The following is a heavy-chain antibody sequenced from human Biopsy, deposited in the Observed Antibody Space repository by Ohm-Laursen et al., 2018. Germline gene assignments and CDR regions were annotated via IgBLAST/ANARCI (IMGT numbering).Heavy chain of an antibody. CDR1: GGSLNFYY. Sequence: GTLSLTCTVSGGSLNFYYWSWIRQPPGKGLEWIGYMYYSGSAKYSPSLKNRVTVSFDTSRNQFSLKLASMTPADTAVYYCVRGRSPATYWGQGALVIVSS. J-gene: IGHJ4*02. CDR2: MYYSGSA. CDR3: VRGRSPATY. D-gene: IGHD3-16*01. V-gene: IGHV4-59*01.